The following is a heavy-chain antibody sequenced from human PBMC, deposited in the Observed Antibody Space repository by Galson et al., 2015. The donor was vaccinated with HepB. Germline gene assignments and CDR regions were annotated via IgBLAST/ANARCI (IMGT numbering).Heavy chain of an antibody. D-gene: IGHD3-3*01. CDR2: IYPGDSHT. J-gene: IGHJ6*02. CDR1: GYNFINYW. V-gene: IGHV5-51*01. CDR3: ARGGYYDFWSAYPPFYYYYGMDV. Sequence: QSGAEVKKPGESLKISCKGSGYNFINYWIGWVRQMPGKGLEWMGIIYPGDSHTRYSPSFEGQVTISADKSISTAYLQWNSLKASDTAMYYCARGGYYDFWSAYPPFYYYYGMDVWGQGTTVTVSS.